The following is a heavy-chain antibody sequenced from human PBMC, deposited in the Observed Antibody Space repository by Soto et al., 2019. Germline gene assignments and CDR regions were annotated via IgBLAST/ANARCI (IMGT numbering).Heavy chain of an antibody. Sequence: SVKVSCKASGGTFSSYAISWVRQAPGQGLEWMGGIIPIFGTANYAQKFQGRVTITADESTSTAYMELSSLRSEDTAVYYCARLFRRDYYDSSGYYDGGFDPWGQGTLVTVSS. CDR2: IIPIFGTA. J-gene: IGHJ5*02. V-gene: IGHV1-69*13. D-gene: IGHD3-22*01. CDR3: ARLFRRDYYDSSGYYDGGFDP. CDR1: GGTFSSYA.